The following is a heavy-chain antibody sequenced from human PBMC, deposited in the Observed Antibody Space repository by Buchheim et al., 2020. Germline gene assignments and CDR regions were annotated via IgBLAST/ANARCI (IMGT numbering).Heavy chain of an antibody. J-gene: IGHJ4*02. CDR3: ARADLTGHPWG. D-gene: IGHD3-9*01. Sequence: QVQLQESGPGLVKPSETLSLTCTVSGGSISSYYWSWIRQPPGKGLEWIGYIYYSGSTNYNPSLKSRVTISVDTSKNQFSLKLSSVTAADTAMYYCARADLTGHPWGWGQGTL. CDR1: GGSISSYY. V-gene: IGHV4-59*01. CDR2: IYYSGST.